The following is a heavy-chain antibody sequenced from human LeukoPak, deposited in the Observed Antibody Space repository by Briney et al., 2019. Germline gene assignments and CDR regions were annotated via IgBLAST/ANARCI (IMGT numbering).Heavy chain of an antibody. J-gene: IGHJ6*03. CDR3: ARALAWGGSSYSYYYMDV. CDR2: INPNSGNA. D-gene: IGHD1-26*01. Sequence: ASVEVSCKASGYTFSDYDINWVRQATGQGLEWMGWINPNSGNAGYAQKFQGRVTMTRNTSISTAYMELSSLRSEDTAVYYCARALAWGGSSYSYYYMDVWDKGTTVTVSS. V-gene: IGHV1-8*01. CDR1: GYTFSDYD.